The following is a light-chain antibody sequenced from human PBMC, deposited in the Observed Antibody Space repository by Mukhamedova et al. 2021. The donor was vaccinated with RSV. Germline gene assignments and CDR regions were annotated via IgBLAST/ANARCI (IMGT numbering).Light chain of an antibody. CDR3: CSYAPSRTYV. V-gene: IGLV2-23*01. CDR1: SRDVGSYNL. J-gene: IGLJ1*01. Sequence: GTSRDVGSYNLVSWYQQHPGKAPKLIIYESNKRPSGVSSRVSGSRSGSTASLTIPGLQAEDEAEYYCCSYAPSRTYVFGSGTKVTV. CDR2: ESN.